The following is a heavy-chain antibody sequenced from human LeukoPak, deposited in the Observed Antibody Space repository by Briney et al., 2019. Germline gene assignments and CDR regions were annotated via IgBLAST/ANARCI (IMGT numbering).Heavy chain of an antibody. CDR1: RFTFSSYG. CDR2: ISGSGGST. V-gene: IGHV3-23*01. Sequence: GRSLRLSCAASRFTFSSYGMSWVRQAPGKGLEWVSAISGSGGSTYYADSVKGRFTISRDNSKNTLYLQMNSLRAEDTAVYYCARGHYDTSGYYFYYFDYWGQGTLVTVSS. J-gene: IGHJ4*02. CDR3: ARGHYDTSGYYFYYFDY. D-gene: IGHD3-22*01.